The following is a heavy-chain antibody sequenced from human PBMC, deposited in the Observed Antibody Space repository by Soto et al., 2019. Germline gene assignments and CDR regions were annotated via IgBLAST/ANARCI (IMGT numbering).Heavy chain of an antibody. J-gene: IGHJ3*02. CDR2: IYYSGTT. V-gene: IGHV4-31*03. CDR1: GDSINYADYY. Sequence: QVQLQESGPGLVKPSQTLSLNCSVSGDSINYADYYWSWIRQHAGQGLEWIGYIYYSGTTYYNPSLKSRVTISMDASKHQFSLEMSSLTAADTAVYYCARVRGHAVDIRGQGTMVTVSS. CDR3: ARVRGHAVDI. D-gene: IGHD3-10*01.